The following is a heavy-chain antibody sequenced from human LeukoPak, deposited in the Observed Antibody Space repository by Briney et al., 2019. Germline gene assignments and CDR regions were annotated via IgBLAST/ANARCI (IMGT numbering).Heavy chain of an antibody. CDR2: ISDVGSN. V-gene: IGHV4-59*01. CDR3: ARDKAPGGKRWFDP. D-gene: IGHD4-23*01. J-gene: IGHJ5*02. Sequence: SETLSLTCTVSGVSISTYYWSWIRQHPGKGPEWIGYISDVGSNDYNPSLKGRVTISRDTSKNQFSLRLSSVTAADAAVYHCARDKAPGGKRWFDPWGREPWSSSPQ. CDR1: GVSISTYY.